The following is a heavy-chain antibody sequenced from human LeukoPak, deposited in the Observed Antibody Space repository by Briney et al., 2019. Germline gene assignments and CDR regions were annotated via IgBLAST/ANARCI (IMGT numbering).Heavy chain of an antibody. D-gene: IGHD2-15*01. CDR2: ISSTSTCM. CDR3: ARNTFCSSSSCQTALDY. Sequence: GGSLRLSCAASGFTFSSYSINWVRQAPGKGLEWVSSISSTSTCMYYADSVKGRFTISRDNAKNSLFLQMNSLRAEDTAVYYCARNTFCSSSSCQTALDYWGQGTLVTVSS. V-gene: IGHV3-21*01. J-gene: IGHJ4*02. CDR1: GFTFSSYS.